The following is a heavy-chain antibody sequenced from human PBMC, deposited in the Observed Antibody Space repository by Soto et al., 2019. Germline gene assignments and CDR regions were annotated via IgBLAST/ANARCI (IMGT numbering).Heavy chain of an antibody. D-gene: IGHD3-22*01. V-gene: IGHV5-51*01. CDR1: GYNYDTYW. Sequence: GESLKISCKGSGYNYDTYWIAWVRQMPGKGLEWMGIIFPRDSDTRYRPSFQGQVTISADRSTTTAYLQWYSLKASDTAMYYCARSYYDSSGYYYDMDYWGQGTMVTVSS. CDR3: ARSYYDSSGYYYDMDY. J-gene: IGHJ4*02. CDR2: IFPRDSDT.